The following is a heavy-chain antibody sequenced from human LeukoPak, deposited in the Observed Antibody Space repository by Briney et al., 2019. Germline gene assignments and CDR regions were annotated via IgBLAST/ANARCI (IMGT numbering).Heavy chain of an antibody. J-gene: IGHJ4*02. CDR2: IWSDGSDK. Sequence: GGSLRLSCAASGFTFSTYGMHWVRQAPGKRLEWVAVIWSDGSDKDYTDSVKGRFTISRDNSKNALYLQMNSLRAEDTAVYYCARRGAGTYSFDYWGQGTLVTVSS. V-gene: IGHV3-33*01. CDR1: GFTFSTYG. CDR3: ARRGAGTYSFDY. D-gene: IGHD1-26*01.